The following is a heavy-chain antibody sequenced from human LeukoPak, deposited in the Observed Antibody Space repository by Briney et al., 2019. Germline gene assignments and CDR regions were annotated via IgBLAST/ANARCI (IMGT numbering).Heavy chain of an antibody. V-gene: IGHV3-9*01. CDR1: GFTFDDYA. D-gene: IGHD5-18*01. J-gene: IGHJ3*02. CDR2: ISWNSGSI. Sequence: GGSLRLSCAASGFTFDDYAMHWVRQAPGKGLEWVSGISWNSGSIGYADSVKGRFTISRDNAKNSLYLQMNSLRAEDTALYYCAKDMERRIQLWLGPSDAFDIWGQGTMVTVSS. CDR3: AKDMERRIQLWLGPSDAFDI.